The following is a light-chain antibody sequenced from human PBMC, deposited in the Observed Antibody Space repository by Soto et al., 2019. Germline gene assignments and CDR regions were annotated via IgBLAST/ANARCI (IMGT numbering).Light chain of an antibody. CDR2: GAS. J-gene: IGKJ5*01. CDR1: QSIASY. Sequence: DIQMTQSSSSLSASVGDRVTITCRPSQSIASYLNWYQQKPGKAPKLLIYGASTLQSGVPSRFSGSGSGTDFTLTISSLQPEDFATYYCQQSSSIPITFGQGTRLEIK. CDR3: QQSSSIPIT. V-gene: IGKV1-39*01.